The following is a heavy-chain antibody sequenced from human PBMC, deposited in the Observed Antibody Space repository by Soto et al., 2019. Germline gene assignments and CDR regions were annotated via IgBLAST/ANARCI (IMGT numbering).Heavy chain of an antibody. J-gene: IGHJ3*02. Sequence: QRLEWMGWINAGNGNTKYSQKFQGRVTITRDTSASTAYMELSSLRSEDTAVYYCARVDGSRYYDSSGYYDLAFDIWGQGTMVTVSS. CDR2: INAGNGNT. V-gene: IGHV1-3*01. CDR3: ARVDGSRYYDSSGYYDLAFDI. D-gene: IGHD3-22*01.